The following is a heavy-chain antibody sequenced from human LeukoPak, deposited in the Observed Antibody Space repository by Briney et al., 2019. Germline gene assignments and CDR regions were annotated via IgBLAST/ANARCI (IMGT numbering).Heavy chain of an antibody. CDR2: IYTSGST. Sequence: PSETLSLTCTVSGGSISSYYWSWIRQPAGKGLEWIGHIYTSGSTNYNPSLKSRVTMSVDTSKKQFSLNLTSVTAADTAVYYCARGEDGTGDYRPTYFDSWGQGTLVTVSS. CDR1: GGSISSYY. J-gene: IGHJ4*02. CDR3: ARGEDGTGDYRPTYFDS. D-gene: IGHD4-17*01. V-gene: IGHV4-4*07.